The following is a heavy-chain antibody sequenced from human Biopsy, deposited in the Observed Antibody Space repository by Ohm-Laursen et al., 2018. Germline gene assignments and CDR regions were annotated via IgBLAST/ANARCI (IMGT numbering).Heavy chain of an antibody. Sequence: SLRLSCAALGFTFDDYAMHWVRQAPAKGLEWVSGISWNSDTIGYADSVKGRFTISRDNAKNSLYLQMNSLGAEDTAVYYCGRSYGIMAAPVHLWGQGTLVTVSS. D-gene: IGHD3-16*01. CDR3: GRSYGIMAAPVHL. J-gene: IGHJ4*01. V-gene: IGHV3-9*01. CDR1: GFTFDDYA. CDR2: ISWNSDTI.